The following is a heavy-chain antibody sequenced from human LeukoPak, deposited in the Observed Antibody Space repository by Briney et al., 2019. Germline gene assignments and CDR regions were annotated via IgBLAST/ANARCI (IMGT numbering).Heavy chain of an antibody. CDR3: AKDPLDCGGDCYSSSDY. J-gene: IGHJ4*02. V-gene: IGHV3-30*18. CDR2: ISYDRSNK. CDR1: GFTFSSYG. D-gene: IGHD2-21*02. Sequence: GGSLRLSCAASGFTFSSYGMHWVRQAPGKGLEWVAVISYDRSNKYYADSVKGRFTISRDNSKNTLYLQMNSLRAEDTAVYYCAKDPLDCGGDCYSSSDYWGQGTLVTVSS.